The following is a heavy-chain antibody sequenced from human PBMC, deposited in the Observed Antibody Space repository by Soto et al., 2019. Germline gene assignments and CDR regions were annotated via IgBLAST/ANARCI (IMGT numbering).Heavy chain of an antibody. D-gene: IGHD2-15*01. CDR2: IIPILGIA. J-gene: IGHJ6*03. CDR3: ARDGCSGGSCYISYYYYYLEV. CDR1: GGTFSSYT. V-gene: IGHV1-69*08. Sequence: QVQLVQSGAEVKKPGSSVKVSCKASGGTFSSYTISWVRQAPGQGLEWMGRIIPILGIANYAQKFQGRVTITADKSTSTAYMELSSLRSEDTAVYYCARDGCSGGSCYISYYYYYLEVWGKGTTVSVSS.